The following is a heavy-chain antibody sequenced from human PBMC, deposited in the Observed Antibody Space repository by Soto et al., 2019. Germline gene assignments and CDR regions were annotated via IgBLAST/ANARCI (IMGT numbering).Heavy chain of an antibody. V-gene: IGHV4-31*03. Sequence: QVQLQESGPGLVKPSQTLSLTCNVSGGSISSGGYYWSWIRQHPGKGLEWIGYIYYSGTTYYNPSLKSRLTISVDTSKNQCSLKLSSVTAADTAVYYCASQATGWYPDYWGQGTLVTVSS. CDR3: ASQATGWYPDY. D-gene: IGHD6-19*01. CDR2: IYYSGTT. J-gene: IGHJ4*02. CDR1: GGSISSGGYY.